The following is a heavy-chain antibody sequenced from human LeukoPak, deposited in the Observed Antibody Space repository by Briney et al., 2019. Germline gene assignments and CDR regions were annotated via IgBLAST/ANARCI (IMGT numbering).Heavy chain of an antibody. Sequence: SETLSLTCTVSGASFSSYYWSWIRQPPGKGLEWIGYFYYSGTTNYNYNPSLKSRVTMSVDTSKNQFSLKLYSVTAADTAVYYCARDRRPEGFDYWGQGTLVTASS. CDR2: FYYSGTTNY. CDR1: GASFSSYY. J-gene: IGHJ4*02. CDR3: ARDRRPEGFDY. V-gene: IGHV4-59*01.